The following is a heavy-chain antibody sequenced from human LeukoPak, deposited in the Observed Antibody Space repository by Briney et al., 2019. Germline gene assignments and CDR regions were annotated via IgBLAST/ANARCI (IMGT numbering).Heavy chain of an antibody. V-gene: IGHV3-7*01. CDR2: IKQDGSEK. CDR3: ARDGKTYYYDSSSYYWSDDYFDY. D-gene: IGHD3-22*01. Sequence: PGGSLRLSCAASGFTFSSYWMSWVRQAPGKGLEWVANIKQDGSEKYYVDSVKGRFTISRDNAKNSLYLQMNSLRAEDTAAYYCARDGKTYYYDSSSYYWSDDYFDYWGQGTLVTVSS. CDR1: GFTFSSYW. J-gene: IGHJ4*02.